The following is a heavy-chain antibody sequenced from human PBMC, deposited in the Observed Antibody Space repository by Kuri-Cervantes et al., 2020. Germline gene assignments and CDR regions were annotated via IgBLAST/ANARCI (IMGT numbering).Heavy chain of an antibody. CDR1: GFTFSSYA. CDR3: ARPALVSSYYYMDV. D-gene: IGHD2-2*01. J-gene: IGHJ6*03. V-gene: IGHV3-30*01. CDR2: ISYDGSNK. Sequence: GESLKISCAASGFTFSSYAMHWVRQAPGKGLEWVAVISYDGSNKYHADSVKGRFTISRDNSKNTLYLQMNSLRAEDTAVYYCARPALVSSYYYMDVWGKGTTVTVSS.